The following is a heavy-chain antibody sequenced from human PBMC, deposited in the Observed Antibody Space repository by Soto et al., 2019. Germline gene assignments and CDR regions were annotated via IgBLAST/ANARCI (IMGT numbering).Heavy chain of an antibody. V-gene: IGHV1-18*01. CDR3: ARYSSSWSDYYYYGMDV. CDR2: ISAYNGNT. J-gene: IGHJ6*02. Sequence: SGKVSCKASGYTLTSYGVSWVRQAPGQGREWMGWISAYNGNTNYAQKLQGRVTMTTDTSTRTAYMELRSLRSDDTAVYYCARYSSSWSDYYYYGMDVWGQGTTVTVSS. CDR1: GYTLTSYG. D-gene: IGHD6-13*01.